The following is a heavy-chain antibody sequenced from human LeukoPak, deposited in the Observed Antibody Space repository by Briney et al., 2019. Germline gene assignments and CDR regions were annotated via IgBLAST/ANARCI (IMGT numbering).Heavy chain of an antibody. D-gene: IGHD3-10*01. Sequence: SGGSLRLSCAASGFTFSNFAMSWVRQAPGKGLECVSLISANGDATYYADSVKGRFTISRDNSKSTLYLQMNSLRADDTAVYYCAKASGSPYYFDYWGQGTLVTVSS. CDR2: ISANGDAT. J-gene: IGHJ4*02. CDR1: GFTFSNFA. CDR3: AKASGSPYYFDY. V-gene: IGHV3-23*01.